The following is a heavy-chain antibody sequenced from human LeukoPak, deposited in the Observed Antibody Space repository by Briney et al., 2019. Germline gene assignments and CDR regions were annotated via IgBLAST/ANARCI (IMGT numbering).Heavy chain of an antibody. D-gene: IGHD1-14*01. Sequence: PGGSLRLSCAASGFTFSNYVMSWVRQAPGKGLEWVSYINHNGEMIFYPDFVKGRFTISRDNAKNSLYLQMNSLRDEDTAVYYCARDNDRAFHYWGQGTLVTVSS. J-gene: IGHJ4*02. V-gene: IGHV3-48*02. CDR1: GFTFSNYV. CDR2: INHNGEMI. CDR3: ARDNDRAFHY.